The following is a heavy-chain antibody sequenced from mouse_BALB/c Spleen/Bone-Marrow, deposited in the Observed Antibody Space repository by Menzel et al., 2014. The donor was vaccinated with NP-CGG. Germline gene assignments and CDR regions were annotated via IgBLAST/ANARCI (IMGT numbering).Heavy chain of an antibody. CDR3: ARSDGYRAMDY. D-gene: IGHD2-3*01. CDR2: IYPGDGDT. V-gene: IGHV1-82*01. J-gene: IGHJ4*01. CDR1: GYAFSYFW. Sequence: VQLQESGPELVKPGASVKISCKASGYAFSYFWMNWVKQRPGQGLEWIGRIYPGDGDTYYNGKFKGRATLTADKSSSTAYMQLSSLTSVDSAVYFCARSDGYRAMDYWGQGSSVTVSS.